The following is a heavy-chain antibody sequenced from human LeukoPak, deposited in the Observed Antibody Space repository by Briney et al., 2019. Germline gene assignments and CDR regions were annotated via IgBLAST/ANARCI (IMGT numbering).Heavy chain of an antibody. CDR3: AGPARLGELSLPLDY. CDR1: GGTFSSYA. V-gene: IGHV1-69*13. CDR2: IIPIFGTA. Sequence: GASVKVSCKASGGTFSSYAISWVRQAPGQGLEWMGGIIPIFGTANYAQKFQGRVTITADESTSTAYMELSSLRSEDTAVYYCAGPARLGELSLPLDYWGQGTLVTVSS. J-gene: IGHJ4*02. D-gene: IGHD3-16*02.